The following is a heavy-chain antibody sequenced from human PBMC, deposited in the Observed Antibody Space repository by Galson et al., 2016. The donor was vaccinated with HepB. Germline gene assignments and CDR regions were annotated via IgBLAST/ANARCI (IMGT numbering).Heavy chain of an antibody. CDR3: ARNDYLTPYYYYGMDV. CDR1: GFTFSSYA. CDR2: ISYGGRNK. J-gene: IGHJ6*02. V-gene: IGHV3-30-3*01. D-gene: IGHD4-11*01. Sequence: SLRLSCAASGFTFSSYAMHWVRQAPGKGLEWLAVISYGGRNKYYADSVKGRFTVSRDDSKNTLYLQMNSLRSEDTAVYYCARNDYLTPYYYYGMDVWGQGTTVTVSS.